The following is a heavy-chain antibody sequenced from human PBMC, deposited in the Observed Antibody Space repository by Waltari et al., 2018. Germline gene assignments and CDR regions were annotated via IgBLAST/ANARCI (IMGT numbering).Heavy chain of an antibody. V-gene: IGHV1-2*04. J-gene: IGHJ5*02. D-gene: IGHD5-18*01. CDR3: ARGLPAMVTNWFDP. Sequence: QVQLVQSGAEVKKPGASVKVSCKTSGYTFTGYYMPWVRQAPGQGREWMGWINPNSGGTNNAQKFQGWVTMTRDTSISTAYMELSRLRSDDTAVYYCARGLPAMVTNWFDPWGQGTLVTVSS. CDR1: GYTFTGYY. CDR2: INPNSGGT.